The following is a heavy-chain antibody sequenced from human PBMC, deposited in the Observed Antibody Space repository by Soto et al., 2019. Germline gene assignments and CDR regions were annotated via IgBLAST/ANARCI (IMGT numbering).Heavy chain of an antibody. J-gene: IGHJ6*03. CDR2: ISGSGGST. V-gene: IGHV3-23*01. D-gene: IGHD3-3*01. CDR3: AKDGAYYDFWSGYSPYYYYMDV. Sequence: GGSLRLSCAASGFTFSSYAMSWVRQAPGKGLEWVSAISGSGGSTYYADSVKGRFTISRDNPKNTLYLQMNSLRAEDTAVYYCAKDGAYYDFWSGYSPYYYYMDVWGKGTTVTVSS. CDR1: GFTFSSYA.